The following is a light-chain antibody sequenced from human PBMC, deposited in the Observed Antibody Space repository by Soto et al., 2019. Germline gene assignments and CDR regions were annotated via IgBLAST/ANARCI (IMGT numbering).Light chain of an antibody. J-gene: IGKJ3*01. CDR2: AAS. CDR3: QQANSFPRT. V-gene: IGKV1-12*01. CDR1: QSISSW. Sequence: IRMTQSPSTLSASVGDRVTITCRASQSISSWLAWYQKKPGKDPKLLIYAASSLQSGVPSRFSGSGSGTDFNLTINKLQTEDFATYYCQQANSFPRTFGPGTKVDIK.